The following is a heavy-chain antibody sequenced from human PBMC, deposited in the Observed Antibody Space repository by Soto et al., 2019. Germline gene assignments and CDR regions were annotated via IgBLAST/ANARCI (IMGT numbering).Heavy chain of an antibody. D-gene: IGHD2-8*01. J-gene: IGHJ5*02. CDR3: GRLWCHYLDA. Sequence: SETLSLTCTVSGGSISSGAYYWSWIRQPSGKGLEWIGYIYYSGSTYYNPSLKSRVTISVDTSKNQFSLKLSSVTAADTAVYYCGRLWCHYLDACGLGTLVLLSS. V-gene: IGHV4-30-4*01. CDR2: IYYSGST. CDR1: GGSISSGAYY.